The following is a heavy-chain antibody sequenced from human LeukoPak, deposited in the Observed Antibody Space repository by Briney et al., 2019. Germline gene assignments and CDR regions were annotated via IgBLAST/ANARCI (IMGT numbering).Heavy chain of an antibody. CDR3: ARDWGYYYDSSGYYYFDY. CDR1: GYTFTSYG. V-gene: IGHV1-18*01. CDR2: ISAYNGNT. Sequence: ASVKVSFKASGYTFTSYGISWVRQAPGQGLEWMGWISAYNGNTNYAQKLQGRVTMTTDTSTSTAYMELRSLRSDDTAVYYCARDWGYYYDSSGYYYFDYWGQGTLVTVSS. D-gene: IGHD3-22*01. J-gene: IGHJ4*02.